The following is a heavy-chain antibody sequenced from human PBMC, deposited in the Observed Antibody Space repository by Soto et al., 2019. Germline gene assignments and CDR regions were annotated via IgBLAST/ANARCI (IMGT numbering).Heavy chain of an antibody. Sequence: GGSLRLSCSASGFTFSSYAMHWVRQAPGKGLEYVSAISSNGGSTYYADSVKGRFTISRDNSKNTLYLQMSSLRAEDTAVYYCVKDFPPYYDFWSGYSQTPAWYFDYWGQGTLVTVSS. J-gene: IGHJ4*02. CDR1: GFTFSSYA. V-gene: IGHV3-64D*08. CDR2: ISSNGGST. D-gene: IGHD3-3*01. CDR3: VKDFPPYYDFWSGYSQTPAWYFDY.